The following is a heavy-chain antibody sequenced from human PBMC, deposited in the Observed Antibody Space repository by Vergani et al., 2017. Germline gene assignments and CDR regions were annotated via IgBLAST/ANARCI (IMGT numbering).Heavy chain of an antibody. CDR3: ARDFGSYGLDY. CDR2: IYYSGST. J-gene: IGHJ4*01. V-gene: IGHV4-30-4*08. CDR1: GGSISSGDYY. Sequence: QVRLQESGPGLVKPSETLSLTCSVSGGSISSGDYYWSWIRQPPGKGLEWIGYIYYSGSTYYNPSLKSRVTISVDTSKNQFSLKLSSVTAADTAVYYCARDFGSYGLDYWGQGTLVTVSS. D-gene: IGHD2-15*01.